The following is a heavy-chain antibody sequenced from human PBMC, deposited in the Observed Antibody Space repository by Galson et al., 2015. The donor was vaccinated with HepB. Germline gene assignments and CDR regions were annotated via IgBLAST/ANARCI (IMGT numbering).Heavy chain of an antibody. Sequence: SVKVSCKVSGYTLTELSMHWVRQAPGKGLEWMGGFDPEDGETIYAQKFQGRVTMTEDTSTDTAYMELSSLRSEDTAVYYCATVLGVHIRLFGVALNWFDPWGQGTLVTVSS. CDR3: ATVLGVHIRLFGVALNWFDP. CDR2: FDPEDGET. D-gene: IGHD3-3*01. V-gene: IGHV1-24*01. J-gene: IGHJ5*02. CDR1: GYTLTELS.